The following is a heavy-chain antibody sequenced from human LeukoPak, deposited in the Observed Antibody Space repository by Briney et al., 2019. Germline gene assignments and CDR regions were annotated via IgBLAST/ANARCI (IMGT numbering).Heavy chain of an antibody. CDR1: GFTFSSYA. V-gene: IGHV3-30*04. CDR3: ASDRDIVVVVADPGTFDF. D-gene: IGHD2-15*01. J-gene: IGHJ4*02. Sequence: GGSLRLSCAASGFTFSSYAMHWVRKAPGKGPEWVAVISYDGSNKYYADSVKGRFTISRDNSKNTLYLQMNSLRAEETAVYYCASDRDIVVVVADPGTFDFWGQGTLVTVSS. CDR2: ISYDGSNK.